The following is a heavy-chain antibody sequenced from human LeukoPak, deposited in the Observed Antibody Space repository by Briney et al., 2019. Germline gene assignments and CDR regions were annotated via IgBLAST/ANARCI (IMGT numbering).Heavy chain of an antibody. CDR2: ISGSGGST. J-gene: IGHJ4*02. D-gene: IGHD2-2*01. CDR3: AKVERSSTSCHYFDY. V-gene: IGHV3-23*01. Sequence: GGSLRLSCAASGFTFSSYAMSWVRQAPGKGLEWVSAISGSGGSTYYADSVKGRFTISRDNSKNTLYLQMNSLRAEDTAVYYCAKVERSSTSCHYFDYWGQGTLVTVSS. CDR1: GFTFSSYA.